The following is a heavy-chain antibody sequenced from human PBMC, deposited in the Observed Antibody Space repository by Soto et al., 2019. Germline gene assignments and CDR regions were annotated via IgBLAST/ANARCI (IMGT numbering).Heavy chain of an antibody. J-gene: IGHJ5*02. CDR1: GGSISSYY. V-gene: IGHV4-59*01. Sequence: SSETLSLTCTVSGGSISSYYWSWIRQPPGKGLEWIGYIYYSGSTNYNPSLKSRVTISVDTSKNRFSLKLSSVTAADTAVYYCARGTYYDFWSGHLNWFDPWGQGTLVTVSS. CDR2: IYYSGST. CDR3: ARGTYYDFWSGHLNWFDP. D-gene: IGHD3-3*01.